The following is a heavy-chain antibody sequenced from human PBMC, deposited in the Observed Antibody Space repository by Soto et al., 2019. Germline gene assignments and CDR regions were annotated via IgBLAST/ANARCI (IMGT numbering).Heavy chain of an antibody. CDR1: GFTFSSYA. CDR2: ISGSGGST. J-gene: IGHJ4*02. D-gene: IGHD6-19*01. CDR3: AKDDWSVGAVAGNDY. Sequence: EVQLLESGGGLVQPGGSPRLSCAASGFTFSSYAMSWVRQAPGKGLEWVSAISGSGGSTYYADSVKGRFTISRDNSKNTLYLQMNSLRAEDTAVYYCAKDDWSVGAVAGNDYWGQGTLVTVSS. V-gene: IGHV3-23*01.